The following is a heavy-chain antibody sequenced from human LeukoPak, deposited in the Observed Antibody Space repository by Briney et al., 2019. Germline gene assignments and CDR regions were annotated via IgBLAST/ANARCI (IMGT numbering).Heavy chain of an antibody. CDR3: ARDRPNRITMVRGVTWFDP. D-gene: IGHD3-10*01. J-gene: IGHJ5*02. CDR2: IWYDGSNK. CDR1: GFTFSSYG. V-gene: IGHV3-33*01. Sequence: GGSLRLSCAASGFTFSSYGMHWVRQAPGKGLEWVAVIWYDGSNKYYADSVKGRFTISRDNSKNTLDLQMNSLRAEDTAVYYCARDRPNRITMVRGVTWFDPWGQGTLVTVSS.